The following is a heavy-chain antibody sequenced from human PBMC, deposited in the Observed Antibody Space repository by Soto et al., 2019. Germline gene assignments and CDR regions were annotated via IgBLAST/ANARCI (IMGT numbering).Heavy chain of an antibody. CDR2: ISFDGSRR. J-gene: IGHJ4*02. Sequence: QVQLVESGGGVVQPGRSLRLSCADSGFKFTSYGMHWVRQSPGKGLEWVAGISFDGSRRYYAYTVKDRFTISRDNSKNTLCMQKNGLRVEDTAVYYCGRDRRFGNCYKLGCDYLVQGTLVTVSS. CDR3: GRDRRFGNCYKLGCDY. V-gene: IGHV3-30-3*01. CDR1: GFKFTSYG. D-gene: IGHD2-21*01.